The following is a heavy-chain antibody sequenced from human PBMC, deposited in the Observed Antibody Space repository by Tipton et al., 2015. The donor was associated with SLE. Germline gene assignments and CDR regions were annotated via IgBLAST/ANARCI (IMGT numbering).Heavy chain of an antibody. V-gene: IGHV3-74*01. Sequence: SLRLSCAASGFTFSSYWMHWVRQAPGKGLVWVSRINTDGSSTSYADSVKGQFTISRDNAKNTLYLQMNSLRAEDTAVYYCARAVADWGWLVVYWGRGTQVTVSS. D-gene: IGHD6-19*01. CDR2: INTDGSST. J-gene: IGHJ4*02. CDR1: GFTFSSYW. CDR3: ARAVADWGWLVVY.